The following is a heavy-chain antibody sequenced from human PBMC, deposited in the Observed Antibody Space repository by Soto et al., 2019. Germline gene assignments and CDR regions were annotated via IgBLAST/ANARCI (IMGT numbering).Heavy chain of an antibody. CDR2: IERDDDDK. V-gene: IGHV2-70*13. CDR1: GFSLTSPGMC. D-gene: IGHD1-20*01. Sequence: SGPTLVNPTEPRTLTCTFSGFSLTSPGMCVSWIRQPPGKALEWLALIERDDDDKYYSTSLKTRLTISKDTRKNQVVLTMANMDPADTGTYYCARSIRGPRRFNGMDVWGQGTTVTVSS. J-gene: IGHJ6*02. CDR3: ARSIRGPRRFNGMDV.